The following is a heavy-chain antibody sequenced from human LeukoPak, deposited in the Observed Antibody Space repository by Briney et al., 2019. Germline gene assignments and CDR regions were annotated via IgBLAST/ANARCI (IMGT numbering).Heavy chain of an antibody. D-gene: IGHD3-3*01. Sequence: GSLRLSCAAFGFTFSSYAMHWVRQAPGKGLEWVAVISYDGSNKYYADSVKGRFTISRDNSKNTLYLQMNSLRAEDTAVYYCARDWKSGLDYWGQGTLVTVSS. J-gene: IGHJ4*02. CDR1: GFTFSSYA. CDR2: ISYDGSNK. CDR3: ARDWKSGLDY. V-gene: IGHV3-30*04.